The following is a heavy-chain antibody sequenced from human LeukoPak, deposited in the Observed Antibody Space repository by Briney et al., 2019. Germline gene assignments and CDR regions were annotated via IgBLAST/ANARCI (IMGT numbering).Heavy chain of an antibody. CDR1: GFTFSSYS. Sequence: GGSLRLSCAASGFTFSSYSMSWVRQAPGKGLEWVSAISGSAGSTYYADSVKGRFTISRDNSKNTLYLQMNSLRAEDTAVYYCAKASRYCSSTSCPMDSWGQGTLVTVSS. V-gene: IGHV3-23*01. J-gene: IGHJ4*02. CDR2: ISGSAGST. CDR3: AKASRYCSSTSCPMDS. D-gene: IGHD2-2*01.